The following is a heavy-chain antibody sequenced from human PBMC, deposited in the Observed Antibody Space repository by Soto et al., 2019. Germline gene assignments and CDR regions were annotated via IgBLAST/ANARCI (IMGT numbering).Heavy chain of an antibody. Sequence: ASVKVSCKASGYTFTGYYMHWVRQAPGQGLEWMGWINPNSGGTNYAQKFQGWVTMTRDTSISTAYMELSRLRSDDTAVYYCARAGYDFWXGYQHDRYYYYYYGMDVWGQGTTVTVSS. J-gene: IGHJ6*02. CDR1: GYTFTGYY. CDR2: INPNSGGT. V-gene: IGHV1-2*04. CDR3: ARAGYDFWXGYQHDRYYYYYYGMDV. D-gene: IGHD3-3*01.